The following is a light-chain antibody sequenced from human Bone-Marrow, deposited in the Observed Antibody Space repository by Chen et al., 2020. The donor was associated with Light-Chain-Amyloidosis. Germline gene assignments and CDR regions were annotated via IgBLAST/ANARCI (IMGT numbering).Light chain of an antibody. J-gene: IGLJ3*02. CDR2: EAK. Sequence: QSALPQPASVPGSPGLSITLSCTGSSSDVGTYNLVSWYQHHPGKAPKLIIYEAKKRPSGVSNRFSGSRSGYTASLTISGLQAEDEADYYCCSYAGRGKMFGGGTKLTVL. CDR1: SSDVGTYNL. CDR3: CSYAGRGKM. V-gene: IGLV2-23*01.